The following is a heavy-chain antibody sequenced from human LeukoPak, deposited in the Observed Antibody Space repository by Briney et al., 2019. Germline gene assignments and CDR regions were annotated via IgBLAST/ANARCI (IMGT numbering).Heavy chain of an antibody. V-gene: IGHV1-18*01. CDR1: GYTFTSYG. CDR3: ARDGYSSSWYRGGSGWFDP. J-gene: IGHJ5*02. D-gene: IGHD6-13*01. Sequence: GASVKVSCKASGYTFTSYGISWVRQAPGQGLEWMGWISAYNGNTNYAQKLQGRVTMTTDTSTSTAYMELRSLRSDDTAVYYCARDGYSSSWYRGGSGWFDPWGQGTLVTVSS. CDR2: ISAYNGNT.